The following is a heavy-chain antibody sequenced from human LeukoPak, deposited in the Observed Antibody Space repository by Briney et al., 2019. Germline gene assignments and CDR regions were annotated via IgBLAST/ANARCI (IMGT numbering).Heavy chain of an antibody. D-gene: IGHD3-22*01. Sequence: GGSLRLSCAASGFTFSSYWMSWVRQAPGKGLEWVANIKQDGSEKYYVDSVKGRFTISRDNSKNTLYLQMNSLRAEDTAVYYCAKVRKDDDSSGYYDYWGQGTLVTVSS. V-gene: IGHV3-7*03. J-gene: IGHJ4*02. CDR2: IKQDGSEK. CDR1: GFTFSSYW. CDR3: AKVRKDDDSSGYYDY.